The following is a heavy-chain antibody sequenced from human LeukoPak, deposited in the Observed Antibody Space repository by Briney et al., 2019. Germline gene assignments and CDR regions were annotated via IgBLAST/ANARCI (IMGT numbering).Heavy chain of an antibody. CDR3: VTPRSWELSDVAV. CDR1: GYSISTNYC. Sequence: PSETLSLTCTVSGYSISTNYCWAWIRQSPGTGLEWIGSVYHNGETYYSPSLKSRVIISVDTSKNEFSLRLTSVTAADTAVFYCVTPRSWELSDVAVWGKGTTVIVSS. D-gene: IGHD1-26*01. J-gene: IGHJ6*04. CDR2: VYHNGET. V-gene: IGHV4-38-2*02.